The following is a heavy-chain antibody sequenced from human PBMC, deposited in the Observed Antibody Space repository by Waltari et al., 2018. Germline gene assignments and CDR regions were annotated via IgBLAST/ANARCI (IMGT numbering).Heavy chain of an antibody. Sequence: QVNLVESGGGVVQPGGSLRLSCATSGFTFSNFGMHWVRQAPGKGLGWVVLIWFDGSDKFYADSGRGRFTISRDNSARTLYLDMDSLRLDDTAMYYCAKDAFGNTYLDFWGQGTLVTVSS. CDR2: IWFDGSDK. V-gene: IGHV3-30*02. J-gene: IGHJ4*02. CDR1: GFTFSNFG. CDR3: AKDAFGNTYLDF. D-gene: IGHD2-2*02.